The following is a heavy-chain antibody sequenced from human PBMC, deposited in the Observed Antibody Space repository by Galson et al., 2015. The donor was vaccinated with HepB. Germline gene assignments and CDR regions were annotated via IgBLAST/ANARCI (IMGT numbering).Heavy chain of an antibody. D-gene: IGHD3/OR15-3a*01. J-gene: IGHJ6*02. Sequence: SVKVSCKASGGTFSSYTISWVRQAPGKGLEWMGRIIHIRRIANYAQKFQGRVTITADKSTSTAYMELSSLRSEDTAVYYCARDGTTCLVFGPLTGGGMDVWGQGTTVTVSS. CDR3: ARDGTTCLVFGPLTGGGMDV. CDR2: IIHIRRIA. V-gene: IGHV1-69*04. CDR1: GGTFSSYT.